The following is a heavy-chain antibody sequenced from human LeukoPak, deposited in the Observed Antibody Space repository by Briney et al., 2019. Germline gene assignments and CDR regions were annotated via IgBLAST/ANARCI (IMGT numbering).Heavy chain of an antibody. Sequence: GGFLRLSCEASGFSLSSYAFHWVRQAPGKGLEWVSVVSFDGRNKNYADSVRGRFTISRDNSKNTLYLQMNSVTYEDTAVYFCVRIVGHTTTDFWGQGTIVTVSS. CDR1: GFSLSSYA. J-gene: IGHJ4*02. CDR2: VSFDGRNK. CDR3: VRIVGHTTTDF. D-gene: IGHD1-26*01. V-gene: IGHV3-30-3*01.